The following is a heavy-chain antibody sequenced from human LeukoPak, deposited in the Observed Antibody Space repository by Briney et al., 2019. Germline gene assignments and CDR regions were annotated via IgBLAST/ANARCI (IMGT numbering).Heavy chain of an antibody. V-gene: IGHV3-7*01. Sequence: PGGSLRLSCAASGFTFSSYWMSWVRQAPGKGLEWVANIKQDGSEKYYVDSVKGRFTISRDNAKNSLYLQMNSLRAEDTAVYHCARDLGYSYGYWNYWGQGTLVTVSS. CDR2: IKQDGSEK. CDR1: GFTFSSYW. CDR3: ARDLGYSYGYWNY. J-gene: IGHJ4*02. D-gene: IGHD5-18*01.